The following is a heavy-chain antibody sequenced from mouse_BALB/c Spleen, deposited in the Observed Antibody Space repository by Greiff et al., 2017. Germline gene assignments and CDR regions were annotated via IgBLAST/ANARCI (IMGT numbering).Heavy chain of an antibody. Sequence: EVKLMESGGGLVKPGGSLKLSCAASGFAFSSYDMSWVRQTPEKRLEWVAYISSGGGSTYYPDTVKGRFTISRDNAKNTLYLQMSSLKSEDTAMYYCARVDYGSSYYFDYWGQGTTLTVSS. D-gene: IGHD1-1*01. CDR2: ISSGGGST. V-gene: IGHV5-12-1*01. CDR1: GFAFSSYD. J-gene: IGHJ2*01. CDR3: ARVDYGSSYYFDY.